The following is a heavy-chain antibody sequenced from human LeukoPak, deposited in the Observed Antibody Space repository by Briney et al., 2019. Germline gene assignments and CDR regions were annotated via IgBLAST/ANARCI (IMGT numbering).Heavy chain of an antibody. CDR3: VRTMTGEWGGWYDNDY. CDR2: ISSRGYT. D-gene: IGHD6-19*01. Sequence: SETLSLTCTVSGSSVSNHWWIWIRQPAGKGLEWIGRISSRGYTNYNPSLKSRVAMSVDTSKNQFSLKLNSVTAADTAVYYCVRTMTGEWGGWYDNDYWGRGTLVTVSS. J-gene: IGHJ4*03. V-gene: IGHV4-4*07. CDR1: GSSVSNHW.